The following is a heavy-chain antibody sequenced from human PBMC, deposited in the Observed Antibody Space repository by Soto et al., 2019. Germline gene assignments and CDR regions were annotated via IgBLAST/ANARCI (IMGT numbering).Heavy chain of an antibody. V-gene: IGHV3-21*01. CDR1: GFTFSSYS. D-gene: IGHD1-26*01. CDR2: ISSSSSYI. J-gene: IGHJ4*02. Sequence: GGSLRLSCAASGFTFSSYSMNWVRQAPGKGLEWVSSISSSSSYIYYADSVKGRFTISRDNAKNSLYLQMNSLRGEDTAVYYCAREIVGTNSPPGYWGQGTQVTVSS. CDR3: AREIVGTNSPPGY.